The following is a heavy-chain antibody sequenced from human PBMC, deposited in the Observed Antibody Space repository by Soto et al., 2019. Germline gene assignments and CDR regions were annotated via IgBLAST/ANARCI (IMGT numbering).Heavy chain of an antibody. J-gene: IGHJ6*02. CDR3: ARDSGGHYDILTGYYFPLSGMDV. CDR1: GFTFSSYA. D-gene: IGHD3-9*01. V-gene: IGHV3-30-3*01. Sequence: GGSLRLSCAASGFTFSSYAMHWVRQAPGKGLEWVAVISYDGSNKYYADSVKGRFTISRDNSKNTLYLQMNSLRAEDTAVYYCARDSGGHYDILTGYYFPLSGMDVWGQGTTVTVSS. CDR2: ISYDGSNK.